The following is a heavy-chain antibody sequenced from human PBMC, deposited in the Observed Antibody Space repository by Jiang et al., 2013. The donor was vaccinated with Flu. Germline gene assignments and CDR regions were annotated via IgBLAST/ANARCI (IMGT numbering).Heavy chain of an antibody. CDR3: ARAYPSFDGGSLRVQH. J-gene: IGHJ1*01. CDR1: GFTFSSYG. D-gene: IGHD2-15*01. CDR2: IWYDGSNK. Sequence: QLVESGGGVVQPGRSLRLSCAASGFTFSSYGMHWVRQAPGKGLEWVAVIWYDGSNKYYADSVKGRFTISRDNSKNTLYLQMNSLRAEDTAVYYCARAYPSFDGGSLRVQHWGQGTLVTVSS. V-gene: IGHV3-33*01.